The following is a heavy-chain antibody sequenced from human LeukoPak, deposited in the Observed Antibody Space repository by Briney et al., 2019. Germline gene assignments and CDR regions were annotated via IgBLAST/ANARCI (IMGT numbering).Heavy chain of an antibody. J-gene: IGHJ4*02. D-gene: IGHD3-22*01. CDR3: ARVANYYDSSGYYSFDY. CDR1: GGSISSSSYY. CDR2: IYYSGGT. V-gene: IGHV4-61*01. Sequence: PSETLSLTCTVSGGSISSSSYYWSWIRQPPGKGLEWIGYIYYSGGTNYNPSLKSRVTISVDTSENQFSLKLSSVTAADTAVYYCARVANYYDSSGYYSFDYWGQGTLVTVSS.